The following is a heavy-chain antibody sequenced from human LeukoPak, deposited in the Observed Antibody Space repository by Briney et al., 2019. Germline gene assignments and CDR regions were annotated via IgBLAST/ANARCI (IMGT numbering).Heavy chain of an antibody. V-gene: IGHV3-7*01. CDR3: GVAVAA. CDR2: IKQDGSEK. J-gene: IGHJ5*02. D-gene: IGHD6-19*01. CDR1: GFTFSSYA. Sequence: TGGSLRLSCAASGFTFSSYAMSWVRQAPGKGLEWVANIKQDGSEKYYVDSVKGRFTISRDNAKNSLYLQMNSLRAEDTAVYYCGVAVAAWGQGTLVTVSS.